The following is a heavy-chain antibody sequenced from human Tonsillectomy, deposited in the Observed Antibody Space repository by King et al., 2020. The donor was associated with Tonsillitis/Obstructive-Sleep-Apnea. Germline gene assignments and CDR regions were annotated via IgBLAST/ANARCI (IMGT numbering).Heavy chain of an antibody. D-gene: IGHD5-24*01. J-gene: IGHJ5*02. Sequence: VQLVESGGGLVQPGGSLRLSCAASEFTFSSFWMSCVRQAPGEGLECVSNINQDGSEGYYVDSVKGRLTISRANARNSLYLQMNRLRAEDTAVYYCARDRGWFDPWGQGTLVTVSS. CDR2: INQDGSEG. CDR1: EFTFSSFW. V-gene: IGHV3-7*04. CDR3: ARDRGWFDP.